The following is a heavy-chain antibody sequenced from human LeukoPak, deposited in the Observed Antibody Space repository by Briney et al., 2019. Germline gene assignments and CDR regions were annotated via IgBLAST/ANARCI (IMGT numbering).Heavy chain of an antibody. CDR2: IYYSGST. CDR1: GGSISSYY. J-gene: IGHJ5*02. V-gene: IGHV4-59*01. Sequence: PSETLSLTCTVSGGSISSYYWSWIRQPPGKGLEWIGYIYYSGSTNYNPSLKSRVTILVDTSKNQFSLKLSSVTAADTAVYYCARGRGSSWFNWFDPWGQGTLVTVSS. D-gene: IGHD6-13*01. CDR3: ARGRGSSWFNWFDP.